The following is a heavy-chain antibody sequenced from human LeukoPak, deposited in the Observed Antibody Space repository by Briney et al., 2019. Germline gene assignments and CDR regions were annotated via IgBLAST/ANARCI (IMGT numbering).Heavy chain of an antibody. CDR2: IYYSGST. J-gene: IGHJ4*02. V-gene: IGHV4-59*01. D-gene: IGHD1-1*01. CDR1: GGSISSYY. CDR3: ARAWYDPWYYFDY. Sequence: SETLSLTCTVSGGSISSYYWSWIRQPPGKGLEWIGYIYYSGSTNYNPSLKSRVTISVDTSKNQFSLKLSSVTAADTAVYYCARAWYDPWYYFDYWGREPWSPSPQ.